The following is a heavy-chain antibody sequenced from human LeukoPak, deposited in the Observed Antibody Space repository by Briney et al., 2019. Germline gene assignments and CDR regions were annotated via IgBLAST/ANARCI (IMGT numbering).Heavy chain of an antibody. D-gene: IGHD6-19*01. CDR2: INPNSGGT. Sequence: GASVKVSCKASGYTFTGYYMHWVRQAPGQGLEGMGWINPNSGGTNYAQKFQGRVTMTRDTSISTAYMELSRLRSDDTAVYYCARDYQPYSSGHGPYPLWGQGTLVTVSS. J-gene: IGHJ4*02. V-gene: IGHV1-2*02. CDR3: ARDYQPYSSGHGPYPL. CDR1: GYTFTGYY.